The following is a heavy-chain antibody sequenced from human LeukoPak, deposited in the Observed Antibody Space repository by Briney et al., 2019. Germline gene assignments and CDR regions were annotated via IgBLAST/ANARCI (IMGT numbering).Heavy chain of an antibody. CDR3: ASMVTVTHNDYFDY. Sequence: SETLSLTCTVSGGSISSGGYYWSWIRQHPGKGLEWIGYIYYSGSTYYNPSLKSRVTISVDTSKNQFSLKLSSVTAADTAVYYCASMVTVTHNDYFDYWGQGTLVTVSS. CDR2: IYYSGST. V-gene: IGHV4-31*03. D-gene: IGHD4-17*01. J-gene: IGHJ4*02. CDR1: GGSISSGGYY.